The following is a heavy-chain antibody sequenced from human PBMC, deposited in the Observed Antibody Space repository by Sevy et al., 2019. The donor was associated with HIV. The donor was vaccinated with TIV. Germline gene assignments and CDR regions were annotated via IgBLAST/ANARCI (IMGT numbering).Heavy chain of an antibody. V-gene: IGHV3-66*01. Sequence: GGSLRLSCAASGFTVSSDYMSWVRQAPGKGLEWVSVIYSDGRTYYADSVKGRFTISRDNSKNTLYLHMNNLRPEDTAVYYCARDRYYDASGYYYYYYGMDVWGQGTTVTVSS. CDR1: GFTVSSDY. CDR3: ARDRYYDASGYYYYYYGMDV. J-gene: IGHJ6*02. CDR2: IYSDGRT. D-gene: IGHD3-22*01.